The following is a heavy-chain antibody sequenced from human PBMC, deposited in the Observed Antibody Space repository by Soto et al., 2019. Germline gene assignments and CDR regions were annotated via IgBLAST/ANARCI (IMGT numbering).Heavy chain of an antibody. J-gene: IGHJ5*02. D-gene: IGHD3-3*01. CDR2: ISYDGSNK. CDR1: GFTFSSYG. Sequence: QVQLVESGGGVVQPGRSLRLSCAASGFTFSSYGMHWVRQAPGKGLEWVAVISYDGSNKYYADSVKGRFTISRDNSKNTLYLQMNSLRAEDTAVYYCAKDWRDFSNWFDPWGQGTLVTVSS. V-gene: IGHV3-30*18. CDR3: AKDWRDFSNWFDP.